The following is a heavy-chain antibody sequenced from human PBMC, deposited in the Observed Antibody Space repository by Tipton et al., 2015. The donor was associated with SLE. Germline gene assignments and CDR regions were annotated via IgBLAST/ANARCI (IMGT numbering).Heavy chain of an antibody. CDR2: IYYSGST. D-gene: IGHD1-26*01. J-gene: IGHJ4*02. V-gene: IGHV4-59*12. Sequence: TLSLTCTVSGGSISSYYWSWIRQPPGKGLEWIGYIYYSGSTNYNPSLKSRVTISVDTSKNQFSLKLSSVTAADTAVYYCARVGFAGATGYFDYWGQGTLVTVSS. CDR3: ARVGFAGATGYFDY. CDR1: GGSISSYY.